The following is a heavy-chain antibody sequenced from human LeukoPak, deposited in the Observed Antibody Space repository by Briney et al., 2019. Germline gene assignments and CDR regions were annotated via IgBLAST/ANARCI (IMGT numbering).Heavy chain of an antibody. CDR3: ARQTYYYDTLSVHLQYYFDY. CDR2: IYPGDSDT. Sequence: GESLKISCKGSGYSFTSYWIGWVRQMPGKGLEWMGFIYPGDSDTRYSPSFQGQVTISADKSISTAYLQWSSLKASDTAMYYCARQTYYYDTLSVHLQYYFDYWGQGTLVTVSS. CDR1: GYSFTSYW. J-gene: IGHJ4*02. D-gene: IGHD3-22*01. V-gene: IGHV5-51*01.